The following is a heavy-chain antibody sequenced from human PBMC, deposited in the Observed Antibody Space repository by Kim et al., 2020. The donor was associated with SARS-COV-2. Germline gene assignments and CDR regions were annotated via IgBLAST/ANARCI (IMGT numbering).Heavy chain of an antibody. J-gene: IGHJ4*02. D-gene: IGHD5-18*01. V-gene: IGHV5-51*01. CDR2: IYPGDSDT. CDR1: GYSFTSYW. Sequence: GESLKISCKGSGYSFTSYWIGWVRQMPGKGLEWMGIIYPGDSDTRYSPSFQGQVTISADKSISTAYLQWSSLKASDTAMYYCARQGANGGYSRDPFDYWGQGTLVTVSS. CDR3: ARQGANGGYSRDPFDY.